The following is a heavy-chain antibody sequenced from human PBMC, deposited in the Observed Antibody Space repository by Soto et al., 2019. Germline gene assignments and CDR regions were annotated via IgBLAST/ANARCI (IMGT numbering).Heavy chain of an antibody. J-gene: IGHJ4*02. Sequence: EVQLVESGGGLVQPGGSLRLSCAASGFTVSNNYMCWVRQAPGKGLEWVSLIYSGGVTHYADSVRGRFTISGDNSRNTLYLQMNGLSADDAALYYCAKRGTTVTTSIWYWGQGTLVTVSS. CDR2: IYSGGVT. D-gene: IGHD4-17*01. CDR1: GFTVSNNY. CDR3: AKRGTTVTTSIWY. V-gene: IGHV3-66*01.